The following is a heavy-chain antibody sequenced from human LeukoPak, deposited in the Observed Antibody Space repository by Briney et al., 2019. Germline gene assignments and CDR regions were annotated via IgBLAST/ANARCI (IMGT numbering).Heavy chain of an antibody. V-gene: IGHV3-7*01. D-gene: IGHD6-13*01. J-gene: IGHJ4*02. CDR3: AGGDRIAAAGKGVDY. CDR1: GFALSSHW. CDR2: VNRDGSET. Sequence: GGSLRLSCAASGFALSSHWMTWVRQVPGRGPEWVANVNRDGSETYYLDSVKGRFTISKDNAKNSLYLQMNSLRAEDTAVYYCAGGDRIAAAGKGVDYWGQGTLVTVSS.